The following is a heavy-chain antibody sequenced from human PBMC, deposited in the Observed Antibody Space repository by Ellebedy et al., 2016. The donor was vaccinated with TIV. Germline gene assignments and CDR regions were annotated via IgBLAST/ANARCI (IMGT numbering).Heavy chain of an antibody. V-gene: IGHV3-30*04. D-gene: IGHD5-24*01. Sequence: GGSLRLSXAASGFTFSDYAMHWVRQAPGKGLEWVAVISYDGSNKYYADSVKGRFTISRDNSKNTLYLQMNSLRAEDTAVYYCARDLAIRGDGYNLVGYWGPGTLVTVSS. CDR2: ISYDGSNK. CDR1: GFTFSDYA. J-gene: IGHJ4*02. CDR3: ARDLAIRGDGYNLVGY.